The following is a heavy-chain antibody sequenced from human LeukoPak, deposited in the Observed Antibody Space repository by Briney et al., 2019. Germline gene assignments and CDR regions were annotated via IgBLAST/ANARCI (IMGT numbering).Heavy chain of an antibody. D-gene: IGHD3-10*01. CDR1: GFTFSSYG. J-gene: IGHJ6*03. CDR2: IRYDGSNK. Sequence: GGSLRLSCAASGFTFSSYGMHWVRQAPGKGLEWVAFIRYDGSNKYYADSVKGRFTISRDNSKNTLYLQMNSLRAEDTAVYYCAKGAYGSGSYYYYYMDVWGKGTRSPSP. V-gene: IGHV3-30*02. CDR3: AKGAYGSGSYYYYYMDV.